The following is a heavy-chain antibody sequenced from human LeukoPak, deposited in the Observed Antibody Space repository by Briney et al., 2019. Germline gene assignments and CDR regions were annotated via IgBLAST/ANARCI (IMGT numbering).Heavy chain of an antibody. CDR1: GGTFSSYA. D-gene: IGHD4-23*01. CDR3: ARTPDYGGYHYYYGMDF. CDR2: IIPIFGTA. J-gene: IGHJ6*04. Sequence: GSSVKVSCKASGGTFSSYAISWVRQAPGQGLEWMGGIIPIFGTANYAQKFQGRVTITADKSTSTAYMELSRLRSEDTAVYYCARTPDYGGYHYYYGMDFWGKGTTVTVSS. V-gene: IGHV1-69*06.